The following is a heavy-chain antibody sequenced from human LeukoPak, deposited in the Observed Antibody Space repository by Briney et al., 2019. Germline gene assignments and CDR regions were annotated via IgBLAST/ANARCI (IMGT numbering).Heavy chain of an antibody. D-gene: IGHD3-10*01. V-gene: IGHV4-59*01. CDR1: GGSISSYY. CDR2: IYYSGST. J-gene: IGHJ3*02. CDR3: AREVRGVIDAFDI. Sequence: SETLSLTCTVSGGSISSYYWTWIRQPPGKGLEWIGYIYYSGSTNYNPSLKGRVTISVDTSKNQFSLKLSSVTAADTAVYYCAREVRGVIDAFDIWGQGTMVTVSS.